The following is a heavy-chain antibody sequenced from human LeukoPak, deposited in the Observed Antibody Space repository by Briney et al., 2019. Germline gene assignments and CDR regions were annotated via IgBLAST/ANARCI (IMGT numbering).Heavy chain of an antibody. CDR1: GFTFSSYA. CDR3: AGGEAAFYYYYYMDV. V-gene: IGHV3-30-3*01. CDR2: ISYDGSNK. Sequence: GGSLRLSCAASGFTFSSYAMHWVRQAPGKGLEWVAVISYDGSNKYYADSVKGRFTISRDNSKNTLYLQMNSLRAEDTAVYYCAGGEAAFYYYYYMDVWGKGTTVTVSS. J-gene: IGHJ6*03. D-gene: IGHD3-16*01.